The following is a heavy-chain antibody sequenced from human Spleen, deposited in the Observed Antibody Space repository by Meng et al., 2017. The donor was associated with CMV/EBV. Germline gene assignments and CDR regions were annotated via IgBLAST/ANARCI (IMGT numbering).Heavy chain of an antibody. D-gene: IGHD3-3*01. Sequence: GESLKISCAASGFIFDSYEINWVRQAPGKGLEWVAFIRYDGSDVHYVDSVKGRFTISRDNSKNTLDLQMNRLRGEDTAVYYCAKDVRFLEWSMRKYLYGMDVWGQGTTVTVSS. CDR1: GFIFDSYE. CDR3: AKDVRFLEWSMRKYLYGMDV. CDR2: IRYDGSDV. J-gene: IGHJ6*02. V-gene: IGHV3-30*02.